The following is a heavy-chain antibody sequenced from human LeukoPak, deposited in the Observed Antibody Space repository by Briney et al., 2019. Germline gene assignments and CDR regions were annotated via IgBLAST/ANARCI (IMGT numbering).Heavy chain of an antibody. CDR1: GFTFSSYA. V-gene: IGHV3-23*01. D-gene: IGHD3-22*01. CDR2: ISGSGGST. J-gene: IGHJ4*02. Sequence: PGGSLRLSCAASGFTFSSYAMSWVRQAPGKGLEWVSSISGSGGSTFYADSVKGRFTISRDNSKNTLYLQMNSLRAEDTALYYCAKDVKGSGYYAPTLGEFDYWGQGTLVTVSS. CDR3: AKDVKGSGYYAPTLGEFDY.